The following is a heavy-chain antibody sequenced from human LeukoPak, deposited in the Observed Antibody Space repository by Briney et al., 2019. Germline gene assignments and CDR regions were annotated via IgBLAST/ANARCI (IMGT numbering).Heavy chain of an antibody. V-gene: IGHV1-2*02. J-gene: IGHJ4*02. Sequence: ASVKVSCKASGYTFTGYYMHWVRQAPGQGLEWMGWINPNSGGTNYAQKFQGRVTTTRDTSISTAYMELSRLRSDDTAVYYCARDYDSSGYTDYWGQGTLVTVSS. CDR3: ARDYDSSGYTDY. CDR1: GYTFTGYY. CDR2: INPNSGGT. D-gene: IGHD3-22*01.